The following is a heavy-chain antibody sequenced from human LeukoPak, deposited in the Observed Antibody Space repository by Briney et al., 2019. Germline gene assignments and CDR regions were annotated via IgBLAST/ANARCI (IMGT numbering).Heavy chain of an antibody. CDR3: AKDPPYYYDSSGYGGGAFDI. V-gene: IGHV3-23*01. Sequence: GGSLRLSCAASGFTFDKARMTWVRQAPGKGLEWVSAISGSTGNTYYADSVKGRFSISRDNSKNTVYLQMNSLRAEDTAVYYCAKDPPYYYDSSGYGGGAFDIWGQGTMVTVSS. CDR2: ISGSTGNT. CDR1: GFTFDKAR. J-gene: IGHJ3*02. D-gene: IGHD3-22*01.